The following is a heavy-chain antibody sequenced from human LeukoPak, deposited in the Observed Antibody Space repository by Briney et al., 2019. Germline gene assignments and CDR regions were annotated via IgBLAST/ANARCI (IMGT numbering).Heavy chain of an antibody. Sequence: ASVKVSCKASGYTFTGYYMHWVRQAPGQGLEWMGWINPNSGGTNYAQKFQGRVTMTRDTSISTAYVELSRLRSDDTAVYYCARAGQIWFGEPIRGYYFDYWGQGTLVTVSS. CDR2: INPNSGGT. J-gene: IGHJ4*02. CDR3: ARAGQIWFGEPIRGYYFDY. D-gene: IGHD3-10*01. V-gene: IGHV1-2*02. CDR1: GYTFTGYY.